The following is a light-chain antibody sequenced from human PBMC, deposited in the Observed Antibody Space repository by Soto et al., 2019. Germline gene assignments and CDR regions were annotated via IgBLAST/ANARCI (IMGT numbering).Light chain of an antibody. V-gene: IGKV1D-16*01. CDR3: YEEYEWPPWT. J-gene: IGKJ1*01. CDR1: QGISSW. CDR2: AAS. Sequence: DIQMPQSPSSLSASVGDRVSITCRASQGISSWLAWYQQKPGKAPKLLIYAASRLQSGVPSRFSGSGSGTEFALTISSLQSEDVAVYFCYEEYEWPPWTFGQGTKVDIK.